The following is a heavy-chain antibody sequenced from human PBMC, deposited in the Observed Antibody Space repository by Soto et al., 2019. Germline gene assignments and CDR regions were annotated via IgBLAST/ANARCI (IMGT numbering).Heavy chain of an antibody. CDR1: GGSISSSSYY. CDR2: IYYSGST. V-gene: IGHV4-39*01. Sequence: SETLSLTCTVSGGSISSSSYYWGWIHQPPGKGLEWIGSIYYSGSTYYNPSLKSRVTISVDTSKNQFSLKLSSVTAADTAVYYCERHREWELIPQYYFDYWGQRTLVTVSS. J-gene: IGHJ4*02. CDR3: ERHREWELIPQYYFDY. D-gene: IGHD1-26*01.